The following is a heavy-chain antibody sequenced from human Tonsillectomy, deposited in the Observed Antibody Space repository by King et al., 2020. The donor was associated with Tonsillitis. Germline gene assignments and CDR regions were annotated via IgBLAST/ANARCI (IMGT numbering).Heavy chain of an antibody. CDR3: AIDFEQWLVTYNWFDP. CDR1: GFTFSSYA. Sequence: VQLVESGGGVVQPGRSLRLSCAASGFTFSSYAMHWVRQAPGKGLEWVAVISYDGSNKYYADSVKGRFTISRDNSKNTLYLQMNSLRAEDTAVYYCAIDFEQWLVTYNWFDPWGQGTLVTVSS. D-gene: IGHD6-19*01. V-gene: IGHV3-30-3*01. CDR2: ISYDGSNK. J-gene: IGHJ5*02.